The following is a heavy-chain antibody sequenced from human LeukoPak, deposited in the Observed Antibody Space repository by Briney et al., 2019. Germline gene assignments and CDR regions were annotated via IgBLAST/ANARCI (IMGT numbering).Heavy chain of an antibody. V-gene: IGHV4-4*07. CDR3: ARVKSSTRGPYYHYYMDV. D-gene: IGHD3-10*01. CDR2: IDTSGSI. J-gene: IGHJ6*03. CDR1: GGSISSYY. Sequence: PSETLSLTCTVSGGSISSYYWSWIRQPAGKGLEWIGRIDTSGSIIYTPSLKSRVTISVDTSKNQLSLEVSSVTAADTAVYYCARVKSSTRGPYYHYYMDVWGKGTTVIVSS.